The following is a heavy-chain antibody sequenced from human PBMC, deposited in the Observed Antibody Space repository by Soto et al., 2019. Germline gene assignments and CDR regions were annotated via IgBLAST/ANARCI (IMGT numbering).Heavy chain of an antibody. J-gene: IGHJ4*02. D-gene: IGHD7-27*01. V-gene: IGHV4-59*01. Sequence: QVQLQESGPGLVKPSETLSLTCTVSGVSISHNYWSWIRQPPGKGLEWIGYIYYNGNTNYNPSLKILVTMSVDTSRNQISLKLTTVTAADTAVYYGTRANWYSEYWGQGTLVTVSS. CDR1: GVSISHNY. CDR2: IYYNGNT. CDR3: TRANWYSEY.